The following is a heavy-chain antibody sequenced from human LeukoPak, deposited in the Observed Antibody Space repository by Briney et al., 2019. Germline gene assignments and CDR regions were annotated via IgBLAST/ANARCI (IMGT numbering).Heavy chain of an antibody. D-gene: IGHD3-3*01. Sequence: GGSLRLSCAASGFTFSSYAMSWVRQAPGKGLEWVSGISGSGGSTYYADPVKGRFTISRDNSKNTLYLQMNSLRAEDTAVYYCAKNSPGFWSAYDYWGQGTLVTVSS. V-gene: IGHV3-23*01. CDR1: GFTFSSYA. J-gene: IGHJ4*02. CDR3: AKNSPGFWSAYDY. CDR2: ISGSGGST.